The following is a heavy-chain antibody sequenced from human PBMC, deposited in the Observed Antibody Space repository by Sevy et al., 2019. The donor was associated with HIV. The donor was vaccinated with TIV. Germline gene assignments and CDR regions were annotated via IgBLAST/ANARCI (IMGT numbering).Heavy chain of an antibody. J-gene: IGHJ3*02. V-gene: IGHV3-23*01. Sequence: GGSLRLSCAASGFNFGSYAMSWVRQAPGKGLEWVSAISGSGGSTYYADSVKGRFTISRDNSKSTLDLQMNSLRAEDTAIYYCAKDNHYDSRGYYYGMRPSEGAFDIWGQGTMVTVSS. CDR3: AKDNHYDSRGYYYGMRPSEGAFDI. CDR2: ISGSGGST. D-gene: IGHD3-22*01. CDR1: GFNFGSYA.